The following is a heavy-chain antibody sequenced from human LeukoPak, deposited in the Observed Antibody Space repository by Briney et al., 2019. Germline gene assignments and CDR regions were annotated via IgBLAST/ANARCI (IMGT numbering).Heavy chain of an antibody. CDR1: GGSISSYY. CDR2: IYYSGST. Sequence: SETLSLTCTVSGGSISSYYWSWIRQPPGKGLEWIGYIYYSGSTNYNPSLKSRVAISVDTSKNQFSLKLSSVTAADTAVYYCARDNPIEYSSSAFDYWGQGTLVTVSS. D-gene: IGHD6-6*01. V-gene: IGHV4-59*12. J-gene: IGHJ4*02. CDR3: ARDNPIEYSSSAFDY.